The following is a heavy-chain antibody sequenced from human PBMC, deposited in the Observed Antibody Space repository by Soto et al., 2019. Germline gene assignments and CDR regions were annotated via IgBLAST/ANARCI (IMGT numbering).Heavy chain of an antibody. CDR3: ARKVGYGDSPPALRD. J-gene: IGHJ4*02. CDR2: VISLFGTA. D-gene: IGHD4-17*01. CDR1: GGTFSSHS. V-gene: IGHV1-69*01. Sequence: VQLMQSGAEVKKPGSSVKVSCKASGGTFSSHSINWVRQAPGQGLEWMGGVISLFGTANYAHNFKGRVTITADQSTTTAYMELNSLSSDDTAVYYCARKVGYGDSPPALRDWGQGTLATVSS.